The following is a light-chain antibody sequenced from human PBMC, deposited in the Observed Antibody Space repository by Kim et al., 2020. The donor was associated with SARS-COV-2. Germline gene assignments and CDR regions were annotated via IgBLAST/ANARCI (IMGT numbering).Light chain of an antibody. CDR3: NSRDSSGKRVL. Sequence: ALGHTVWITCQCDSLRTYHASWYQQKPGQAPLLVLFAQTNRPSGIPDRFSGSSSGNTASLTISESQAADEADYYCNSRDSSGKRVLFGGGTQLAVL. J-gene: IGLJ3*02. V-gene: IGLV3-19*01. CDR1: SLRTYH. CDR2: AQT.